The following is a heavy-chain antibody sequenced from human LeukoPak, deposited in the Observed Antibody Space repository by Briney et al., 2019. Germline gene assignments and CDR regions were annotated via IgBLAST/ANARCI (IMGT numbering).Heavy chain of an antibody. J-gene: IGHJ4*02. CDR1: GFTVSSNY. D-gene: IGHD6-6*01. V-gene: IGHV3-53*01. Sequence: GGSLRLSCAASGFTVSSNYMSWVRQAPGKGLEWVSVIYSGGSTYYADSVRGRFTISRDNAKNSLYLQMNSLRPEDTAVYYCARGGAARPDYWGQGTLVTVSS. CDR3: ARGGAARPDY. CDR2: IYSGGST.